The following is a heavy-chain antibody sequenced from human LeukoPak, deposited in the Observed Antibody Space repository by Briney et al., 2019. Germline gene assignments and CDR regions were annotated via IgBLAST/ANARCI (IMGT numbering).Heavy chain of an antibody. CDR1: GGSISSYY. CDR2: IYYSGST. J-gene: IGHJ5*02. CDR3: ARAGQYYDFREGFDP. D-gene: IGHD3-3*01. Sequence: SETLSLTCTVSGGSISSYYWSWIRQPPGKGLEWIGYIYYSGSTNYNPSLESRVTISVDTSKNQFSLKLSSVTAADTAVYYCARAGQYYDFREGFDPWGQGTLVTVSS. V-gene: IGHV4-59*01.